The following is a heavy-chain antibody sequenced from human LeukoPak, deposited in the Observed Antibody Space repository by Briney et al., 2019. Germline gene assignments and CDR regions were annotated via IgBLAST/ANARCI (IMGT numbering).Heavy chain of an antibody. CDR3: ATRSLIVGAYFDY. CDR2: ISSSSSYI. V-gene: IGHV3-21*01. Sequence: GGSLRLSCAASGFTFSSYSMNWVRQAPGKGLEWVSSISSSSSYIYYADSVKGRFTISRDNAKNSLYLQMNSLRAEDTAVYYCATRSLIVGAYFDYWGQGTLVTVSS. J-gene: IGHJ4*02. D-gene: IGHD1-26*01. CDR1: GFTFSSYS.